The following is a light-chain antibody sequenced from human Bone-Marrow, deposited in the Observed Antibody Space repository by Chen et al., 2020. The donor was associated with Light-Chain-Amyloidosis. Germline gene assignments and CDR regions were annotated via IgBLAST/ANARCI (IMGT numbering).Light chain of an antibody. J-gene: IGLJ3*02. CDR3: GSHTRGISWV. Sequence: QSALTQPASVSGSPGQSITIPCTGTSSDIGAYHFFSWYQQPPGKAPKLINEDVKRRSSVCAACVSGSRSGSTASLTSIGRRADEAADYCCGSHTRGISWVFGGGTNVTVL. CDR1: SSDIGAYHF. CDR2: DVK. V-gene: IGLV2-14*03.